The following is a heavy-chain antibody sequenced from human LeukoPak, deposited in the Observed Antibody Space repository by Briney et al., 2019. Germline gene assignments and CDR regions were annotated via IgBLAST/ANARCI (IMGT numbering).Heavy chain of an antibody. V-gene: IGHV3-21*01. CDR2: INCRSSDI. D-gene: IGHD3-16*02. CDR1: GFTFSKYS. Sequence: PGGSPRLSCTVSGFTFSKYSMHGVRQAPGKGRDGVSHINCRSSDIYYADSVQGRFTISRDNAKTSLYLQMDSMRAEDTAVYYCASTYDYVWGSFRTGYFDYWGQGTLVTVSS. J-gene: IGHJ4*02. CDR3: ASTYDYVWGSFRTGYFDY.